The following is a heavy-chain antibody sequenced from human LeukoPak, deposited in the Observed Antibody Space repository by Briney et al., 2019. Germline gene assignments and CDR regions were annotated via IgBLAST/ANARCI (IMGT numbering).Heavy chain of an antibody. CDR3: ARDRGQLNFDY. Sequence: SETLSLTCTVSSYSISSGYYWGWIRQPPGKGLEWIGSIYHSGSTYYNPSLKSRVTISVDTSKNQFSLKLSSVTAADTAVYYCARDRGQLNFDYWGQGTLVTVSS. J-gene: IGHJ4*02. V-gene: IGHV4-38-2*02. CDR1: SYSISSGYY. D-gene: IGHD6-6*01. CDR2: IYHSGST.